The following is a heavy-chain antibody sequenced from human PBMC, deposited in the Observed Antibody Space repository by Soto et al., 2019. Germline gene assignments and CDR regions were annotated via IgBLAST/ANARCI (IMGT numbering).Heavy chain of an antibody. CDR1: GGTFSSYA. V-gene: IGHV1-69*13. J-gene: IGHJ4*02. CDR3: ARGLSRPYGSPDY. Sequence: SVKVSCKASGGTFSSYAISWVRQAPGQGLEWMGGIIPNFGTTNYAQKLQGRVTITADESTSTAYMELRSLRSDDTAVYYCARGLSRPYGSPDYWGQGTLVTVSS. CDR2: IIPNFGTT. D-gene: IGHD2-15*01.